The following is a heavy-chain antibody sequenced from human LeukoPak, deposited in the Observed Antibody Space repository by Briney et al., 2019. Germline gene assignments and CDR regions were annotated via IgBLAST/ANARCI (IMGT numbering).Heavy chain of an antibody. CDR3: ARGDGYSYGLFDY. J-gene: IGHJ4*02. Sequence: PSETLSLTCAVYGGSFSGYYWSWIRQPPGKGLEWIGEINHSGSTNYNPSLKSRVTISVDTSKNQFSLKLSSVTAADTAVYYCARGDGYSYGLFDYWGQGTLVTVSS. CDR1: GGSFSGYY. CDR2: INHSGST. D-gene: IGHD5-18*01. V-gene: IGHV4-34*01.